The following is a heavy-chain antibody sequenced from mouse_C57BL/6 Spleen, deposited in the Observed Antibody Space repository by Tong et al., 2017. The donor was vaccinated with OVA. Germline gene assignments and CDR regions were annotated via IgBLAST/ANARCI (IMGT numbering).Heavy chain of an antibody. Sequence: EVQLQESGPALVKPSQTVSLTCTVTGYSITNGNHWWNWIRQVSGSKLEWIGYISSSGSTDSNPSLKSRFSITHDTSKNHFFLKFNSVTTEDTATYYCARGHCFDYWCQGTPLTVSS. CDR1: GYSITNGNHW. J-gene: IGHJ2*01. CDR2: ISSSGST. V-gene: IGHV3-4*01. CDR3: ARGHCFDY.